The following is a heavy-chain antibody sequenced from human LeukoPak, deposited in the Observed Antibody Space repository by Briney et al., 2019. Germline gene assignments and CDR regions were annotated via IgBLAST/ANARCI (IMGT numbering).Heavy chain of an antibody. V-gene: IGHV3-23*01. D-gene: IGHD4-17*01. CDR3: AKISTVTDNFDH. Sequence: GVSLRLSCAASGFAFGNYAMGWVRQAPGKGLEWVSSIDSSGSYTPSADSVKGRFTISRDNSENTVYLQMNSLRAEDTAVYFCAKISTVTDNFDHWGQGTLVTVSS. J-gene: IGHJ4*02. CDR1: GFAFGNYA. CDR2: IDSSGSYT.